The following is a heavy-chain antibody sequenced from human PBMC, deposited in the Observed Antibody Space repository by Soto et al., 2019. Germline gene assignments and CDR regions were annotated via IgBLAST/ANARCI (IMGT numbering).Heavy chain of an antibody. CDR3: ARQRITILGVVSRQDYYYYYGMDV. D-gene: IGHD3-3*01. J-gene: IGHJ6*02. V-gene: IGHV4-34*01. CDR1: GGSFSGYY. Sequence: SETLSLTCAVYGGSFSGYYWSWIRQPPGKGLEWIGEINHSGSTNYNPSLKSRVTISVDTSKNQFSLKLSSVTAADTAVYYCARQRITILGVVSRQDYYYYYGMDVWGPGTTVTVFS. CDR2: INHSGST.